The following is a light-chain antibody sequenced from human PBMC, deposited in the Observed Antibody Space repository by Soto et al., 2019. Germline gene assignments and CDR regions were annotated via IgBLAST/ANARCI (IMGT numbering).Light chain of an antibody. Sequence: EIVLTQSPGTLSLSPGERATLSCRASQSVSSSYLAWHQQKPGQAPRLLIYGASSSATSIPDRFSGSESGTDFTLTISRLEPDDFAVDYCQQYGSSPRTFGQGTKVEIK. J-gene: IGKJ1*01. CDR2: GAS. V-gene: IGKV3-20*01. CDR1: QSVSSSY. CDR3: QQYGSSPRT.